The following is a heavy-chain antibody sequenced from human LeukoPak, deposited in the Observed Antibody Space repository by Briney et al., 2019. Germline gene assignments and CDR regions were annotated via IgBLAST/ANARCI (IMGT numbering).Heavy chain of an antibody. D-gene: IGHD5-12*01. Sequence: SETLSLTCTVSGGSISSYYWSWIRQPPGKGLEWIGYIYYSGSTNYNPSLKSRVTISVDTSKNQFSLKLSSVTAADTAVYCCARGGYEARSYYFDYWGQGTLVTVSS. V-gene: IGHV4-59*01. CDR3: ARGGYEARSYYFDY. CDR2: IYYSGST. CDR1: GGSISSYY. J-gene: IGHJ4*02.